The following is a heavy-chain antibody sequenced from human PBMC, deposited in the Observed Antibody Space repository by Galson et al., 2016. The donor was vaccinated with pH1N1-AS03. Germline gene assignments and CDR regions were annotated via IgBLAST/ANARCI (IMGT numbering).Heavy chain of an antibody. CDR1: GGSINISPYN. CDR2: VSFSGTT. CDR3: ARQAEGRMLTLRHRYFDF. V-gene: IGHV4-39*01. J-gene: IGHJ2*01. Sequence: TLSLTCSVSGGSINISPYNWGWTRQSPGKGLEWLGSVSFSGTTYYNPSLRSRVSTSMDTSENQISLTLSSVTATDTAVYYCARQAEGRMLTLRHRYFDFWGRGIRVTVSS. D-gene: IGHD1-14*01.